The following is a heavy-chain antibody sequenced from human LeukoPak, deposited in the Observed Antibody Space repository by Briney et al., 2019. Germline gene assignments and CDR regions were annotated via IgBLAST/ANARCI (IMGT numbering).Heavy chain of an antibody. D-gene: IGHD3-10*02. V-gene: IGHV3-48*04. CDR2: ISSSGSTI. J-gene: IGHJ6*04. CDR1: GFTFSSYS. CDR3: AELGITMIGGV. Sequence: GGSLRLSCAASGFTFSSYSMNWVRQAPGKGLEWVSYISSSGSTIYYADSVKGRFTVSRDNAKNSLYLQMNSLRAEDTAVYYCAELGITMIGGVWGKGTTVTISS.